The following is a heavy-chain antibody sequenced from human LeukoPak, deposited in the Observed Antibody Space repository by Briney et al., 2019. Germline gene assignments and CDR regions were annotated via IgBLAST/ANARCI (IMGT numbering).Heavy chain of an antibody. CDR2: INPNSGDT. D-gene: IGHD5-24*01. CDR3: TRTEMATIHRAYDI. J-gene: IGHJ3*02. V-gene: IGHV1-2*02. CDR1: GYTFTDYY. Sequence: GASVKVSCKASGYTFTDYYMHWVRQAPGQGLEWMGWINPNSGDTNYAQKFQGRVSMTRDTSISTAYMELSSLTSDDTAVYYWTRTEMATIHRAYDIWGQGTMVTVSS.